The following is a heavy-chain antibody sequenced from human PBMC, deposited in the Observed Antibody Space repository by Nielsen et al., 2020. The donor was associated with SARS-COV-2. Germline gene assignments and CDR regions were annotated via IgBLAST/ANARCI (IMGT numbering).Heavy chain of an antibody. CDR1: GFTFSSYG. CDR3: ARAQAYYYYYYMDV. J-gene: IGHJ6*03. V-gene: IGHV3-30*03. Sequence: GESLKISCAASGFTFSSYGMHWVRQAPGKGLEWVAVISYDGSNKYYADSVKGRFTISRDNSKNTLYLQMNSLRAEDTAVYYCARAQAYYYYYYMDVWGKGTTVTVSS. CDR2: ISYDGSNK.